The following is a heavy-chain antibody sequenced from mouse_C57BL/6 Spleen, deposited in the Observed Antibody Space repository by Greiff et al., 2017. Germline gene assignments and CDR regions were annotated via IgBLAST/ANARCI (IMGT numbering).Heavy chain of an antibody. CDR3: ARGGAWLLPFDY. Sequence: EVQLQQSGPELVKPGASVKIPCKASGYTFTDYNMDWVKQSHGKSLEWIGDINPNNGGTIYNQKFKGKATLTVDKSSSTAYMELRSLTSEDTAVYYCARGGAWLLPFDYWGQGTTLTVSS. CDR2: INPNNGGT. J-gene: IGHJ2*01. V-gene: IGHV1-18*01. CDR1: GYTFTDYN. D-gene: IGHD2-3*01.